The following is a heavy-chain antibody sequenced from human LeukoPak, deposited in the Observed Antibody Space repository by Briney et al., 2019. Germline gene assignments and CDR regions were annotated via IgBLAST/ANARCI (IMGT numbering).Heavy chain of an antibody. D-gene: IGHD1-26*01. CDR2: IYTSGST. Sequence: SETLSLTCTVSGGSISSGSYYWSWIRQPAGKGLEWIGRIYTSGSTNYNPSLKSRVTISVDTSKNQFSLKLSSVTAADTAVYYCARMGNGSSPLYYYYYMDVWGKGTTVTVSS. J-gene: IGHJ6*03. V-gene: IGHV4-61*02. CDR1: GGSISSGSYY. CDR3: ARMGNGSSPLYYYYYMDV.